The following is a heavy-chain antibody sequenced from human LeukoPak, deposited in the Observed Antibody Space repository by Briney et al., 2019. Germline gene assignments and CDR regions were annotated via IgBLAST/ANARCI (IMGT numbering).Heavy chain of an antibody. CDR3: ASESVVVSFDY. D-gene: IGHD2-15*01. V-gene: IGHV3-74*01. J-gene: IGHJ4*02. Sequence: GRSLRLSCAASGSTFSSYWIHWVRQPPGKGLGWVLRINSDGSSTSYADSVKGRFTISRDNAKNTLYLQMNSLRAEDTAVYYGASESVVVSFDYWGQGTLVTVSS. CDR2: INSDGSST. CDR1: GSTFSSYW.